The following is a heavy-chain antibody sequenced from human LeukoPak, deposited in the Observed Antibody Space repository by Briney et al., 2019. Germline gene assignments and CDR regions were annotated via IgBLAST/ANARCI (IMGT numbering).Heavy chain of an antibody. CDR2: ISGSGGST. V-gene: IGHV3-23*01. J-gene: IGHJ5*02. D-gene: IGHD6-13*01. CDR1: GFTFSSYA. CDR3: AKDNGYSSSRYFSPPSHWFDP. Sequence: GGSLRLSCAASGFTFSSYAMSWVRQAPGKGLEWVSAISGSGGSTYYADSVKGRFTISRDNSKNTLYLQMNSLRAEDTAVYYCAKDNGYSSSRYFSPPSHWFDPWGQGTLVTVSS.